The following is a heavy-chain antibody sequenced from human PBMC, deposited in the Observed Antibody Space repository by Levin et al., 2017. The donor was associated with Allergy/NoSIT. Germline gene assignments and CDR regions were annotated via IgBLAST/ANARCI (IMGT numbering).Heavy chain of an antibody. CDR2: ISYDGSNK. CDR1: GFTFSSYA. D-gene: IGHD3-10*01. CDR3: ARDFPMVRGVTYYFDY. Sequence: GESLKISCAASGFTFSSYAMHWVRQAPGKGLEWVAVISYDGSNKYYADSVKGRFTISRDNSKNTLYLQMNSLRAEDTAVYYCARDFPMVRGVTYYFDYWGQGTLVTVSS. J-gene: IGHJ4*02. V-gene: IGHV3-30*04.